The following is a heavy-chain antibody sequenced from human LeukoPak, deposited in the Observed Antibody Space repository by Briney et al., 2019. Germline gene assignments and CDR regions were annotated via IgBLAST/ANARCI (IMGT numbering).Heavy chain of an antibody. D-gene: IGHD2/OR15-2a*01. CDR2: IYTSGST. J-gene: IGHJ6*03. Sequence: PSETLSLTCTVPGGSISSGSYYWSWIRQPAGKGLEWIGRIYTSGSTNYNPSLKSRVTISVDTSKNQFSLKLSSVTAADTAVYYCARDKGILSPYYYYYYMDVWGKGTTVTVSS. CDR3: ARDKGILSPYYYYYYMDV. V-gene: IGHV4-61*02. CDR1: GGSISSGSYY.